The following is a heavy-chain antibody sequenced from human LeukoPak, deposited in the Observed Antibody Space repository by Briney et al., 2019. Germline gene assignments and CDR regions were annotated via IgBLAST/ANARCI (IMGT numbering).Heavy chain of an antibody. Sequence: GGSLRLSCAASGFTFSTNWMGWVRQAPGKGLEWVANIRQDGNEKYYVDSVKGRFTISRDNAKNSLYLQMNSLRAEDTALYYCASGYCSSSRCHANWLDPWGQGTLVTVSS. CDR1: GFTFSTNW. V-gene: IGHV3-7*05. D-gene: IGHD2-2*01. CDR2: IRQDGNEK. CDR3: ASGYCSSSRCHANWLDP. J-gene: IGHJ5*02.